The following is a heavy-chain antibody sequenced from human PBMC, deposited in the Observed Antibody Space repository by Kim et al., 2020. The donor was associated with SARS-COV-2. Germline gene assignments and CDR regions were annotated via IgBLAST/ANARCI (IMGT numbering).Heavy chain of an antibody. V-gene: IGHV3-49*04. CDR1: GFTFGDYA. D-gene: IGHD3-10*01. Sequence: GGSLRLSCTASGFTFGDYAMSWVRQAPGKGLEWVGFIRSKAYGGTTEYAASVKGRFTISRDDSKSIAYLQMNSLKTEDTAVYYCTREHYGSGSYYVDYWGQGTLVTVSA. CDR3: TREHYGSGSYYVDY. CDR2: IRSKAYGGTT. J-gene: IGHJ4*02.